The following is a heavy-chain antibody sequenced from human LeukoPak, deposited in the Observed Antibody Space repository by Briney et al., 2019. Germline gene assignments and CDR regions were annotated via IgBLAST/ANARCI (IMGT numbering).Heavy chain of an antibody. CDR1: GFTFSSYE. CDR3: ARDSLYCSGGSCYSWNFDY. J-gene: IGHJ4*02. D-gene: IGHD2-15*01. Sequence: GGSLRLSCAASGFTFSSYEMNWVRQAPGKGLEWVSYISSSGSTTYYADSVKGRFTISRDNAKKSLYLQMNSLRAEDTAVYYCARDSLYCSGGSCYSWNFDYWGQGTLVTVSS. V-gene: IGHV3-48*03. CDR2: ISSSGSTT.